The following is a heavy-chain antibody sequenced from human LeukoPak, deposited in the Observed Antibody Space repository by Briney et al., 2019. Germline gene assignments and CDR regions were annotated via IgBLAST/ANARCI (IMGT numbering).Heavy chain of an antibody. Sequence: PGGSLRLSCAASGFTFSSYAMTWVRQAPGKGLEWVSTISGSGTITYYADSVKGRFTISRDNSKNTLSLQMNSLRAEDTAVYYCAKGGGRIPASIGLIDYWGQGTLVTVSS. CDR2: ISGSGTIT. CDR1: GFTFSSYA. V-gene: IGHV3-23*01. D-gene: IGHD2-2*01. CDR3: AKGGGRIPASIGLIDY. J-gene: IGHJ4*02.